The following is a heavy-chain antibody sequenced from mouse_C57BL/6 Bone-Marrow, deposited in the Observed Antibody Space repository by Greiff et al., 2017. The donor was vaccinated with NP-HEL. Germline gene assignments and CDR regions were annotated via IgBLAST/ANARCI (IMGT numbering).Heavy chain of an antibody. CDR2: FNPGSGGT. CDR1: GYAFTNYL. J-gene: IGHJ2*01. CDR3: ARWDYDGVDY. V-gene: IGHV1-54*01. D-gene: IGHD2-4*01. Sequence: VQLQQSGAELVRPGTSVKVSCKASGYAFTNYLIEWVKQRPGQGLEWIGVFNPGSGGTNYNEKFKGKATLTADKSSSTAYMQLSSLTSEDSAVYFCARWDYDGVDYWGQGTTLTVSS.